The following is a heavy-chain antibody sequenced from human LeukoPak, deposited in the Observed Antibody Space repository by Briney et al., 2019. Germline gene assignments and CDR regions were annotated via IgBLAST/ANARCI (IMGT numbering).Heavy chain of an antibody. CDR1: GYTFTSYD. D-gene: IGHD2-2*01. Sequence: ASVKVSCKASGYTFTSYDINWVRQATGQGLEWMGWMNPNSGNTGYAQKFQGRVTMTRNTSMSTAYMELSSLRSEDTAVYYCARKDIVVVPAAMWDYYYYYYMDVWGKGTTVTVSS. V-gene: IGHV1-8*01. CDR3: ARKDIVVVPAAMWDYYYYYYMDV. J-gene: IGHJ6*03. CDR2: MNPNSGNT.